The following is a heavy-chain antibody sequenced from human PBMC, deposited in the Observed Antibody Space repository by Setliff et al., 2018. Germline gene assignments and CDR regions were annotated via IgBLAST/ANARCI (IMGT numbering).Heavy chain of an antibody. Sequence: GGSLRLSCAASGFTFSSYSMHWVRQAPGKGLEYVSAISSNGGSTYYANSVKGRFTISRDNSKNTLYLQMGSLRAEDMAVYYCARSRTGEYSSGWLNWFDPWGQGTLVTVSS. CDR3: ARSRTGEYSSGWLNWFDP. V-gene: IGHV3-64*01. J-gene: IGHJ5*02. CDR1: GFTFSSYS. CDR2: ISSNGGST. D-gene: IGHD6-19*01.